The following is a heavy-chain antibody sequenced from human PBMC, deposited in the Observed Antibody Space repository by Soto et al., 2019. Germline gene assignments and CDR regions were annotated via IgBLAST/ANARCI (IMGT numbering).Heavy chain of an antibody. J-gene: IGHJ4*02. D-gene: IGHD2-15*01. CDR2: INHSGST. CDR1: GGSFSCYY. CDR3: ARGPLAVVAATRFDY. Sequence: PSETLSLTCAVYGGSFSCYYWSWIRQPPGKGLEWIGEINHSGSTNYNPSLKSRVTISVDTSKNQFSLKLSSVTAADTAVYYCARGPLAVVAATRFDYWGQGTLVTVSS. V-gene: IGHV4-34*01.